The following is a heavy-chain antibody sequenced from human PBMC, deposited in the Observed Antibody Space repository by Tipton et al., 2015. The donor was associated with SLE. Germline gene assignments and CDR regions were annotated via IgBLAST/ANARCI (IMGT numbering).Heavy chain of an antibody. CDR3: ARATSFSLDY. D-gene: IGHD3-3*02. CDR2: IHHSGST. V-gene: IGHV4-34*01. Sequence: LTCAVYGGSFSDYYWSWIRQPPGKGLEWIGEIHHSGSTNYNPSLKSRVTMSLDTSKNQFSLKLSSVTAADTAIYYCARATSFSLDYWGQGTLVTVSS. CDR1: GGSFSDYY. J-gene: IGHJ4*02.